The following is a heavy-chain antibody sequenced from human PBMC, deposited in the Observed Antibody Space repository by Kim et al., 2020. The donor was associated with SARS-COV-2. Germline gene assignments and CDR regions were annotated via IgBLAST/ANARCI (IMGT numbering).Heavy chain of an antibody. CDR2: IIPIFGTA. CDR3: ARPLSVAGNYYGMDV. CDR1: GGTFSSYA. V-gene: IGHV1-69*13. J-gene: IGHJ6*02. D-gene: IGHD6-19*01. Sequence: SVKVSCKASGGTFSSYAISWVRQAPRQGLEWMGGIIPIFGTANYAQKFQGRVTITADESTSTAYMELSSLRSEDTAVYYCARPLSVAGNYYGMDVWGQGTTVTVSS.